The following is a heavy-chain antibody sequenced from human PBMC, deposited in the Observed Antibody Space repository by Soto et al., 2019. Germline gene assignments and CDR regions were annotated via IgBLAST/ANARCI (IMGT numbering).Heavy chain of an antibody. CDR2: IYYSGST. D-gene: IGHD6-13*01. CDR1: GGSVSSGSYY. Sequence: QVQLQESGPGLVKPSETLSLTCTVSGGSVSSGSYYWSWIRQPPGKGLEWIGYIYYSGSTNYNPSPKSRITITVDTSKNQFSLKLSSVTAADTAVYYCARVRAAAGSLYFDYWGQGTLVTVSS. J-gene: IGHJ4*02. V-gene: IGHV4-61*01. CDR3: ARVRAAAGSLYFDY.